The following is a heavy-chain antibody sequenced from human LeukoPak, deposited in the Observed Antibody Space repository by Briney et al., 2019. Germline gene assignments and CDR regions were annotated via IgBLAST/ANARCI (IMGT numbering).Heavy chain of an antibody. V-gene: IGHV3-23*01. CDR3: AKLVAVAGNNWFDP. J-gene: IGHJ5*02. D-gene: IGHD6-19*01. CDR1: GFTFSTYW. CDR2: ISGSGGST. Sequence: PGGSLRLSCAASGFTFSTYWMHWVRQAPGKGLVWVSAISGSGGSTYYADSVKGRFTISRDNSKNTLYLQMNSLRAEDTAVYYCAKLVAVAGNNWFDPWGQGTLVTVSS.